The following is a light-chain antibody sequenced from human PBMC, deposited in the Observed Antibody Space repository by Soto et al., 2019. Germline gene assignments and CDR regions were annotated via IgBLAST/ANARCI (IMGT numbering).Light chain of an antibody. V-gene: IGKV1D-13*01. Sequence: AIQLTQSPSSLSASVGDRVTITCRASQDISGYVAWYQQRPGRAPQLLIYAASALQTGVPSRFSGSGSGTDFTLTITSLQPEDFGTYYCQHYDEYPWTFGQGTKVEIK. CDR1: QDISGY. CDR2: AAS. J-gene: IGKJ1*01. CDR3: QHYDEYPWT.